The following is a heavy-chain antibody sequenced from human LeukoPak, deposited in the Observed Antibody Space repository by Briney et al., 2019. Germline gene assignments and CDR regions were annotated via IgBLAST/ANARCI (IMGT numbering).Heavy chain of an antibody. CDR3: ARGELRYFDWLLTPPEYYFDY. CDR1: GGSISSYY. V-gene: IGHV4-4*07. D-gene: IGHD3-9*01. J-gene: IGHJ4*02. CDR2: IDTSGNT. Sequence: PSETLSLTCTVSGGSISSYYWSWIRQPAGKGLEWIGRIDTSGNTNYKPSLKSRVTMSVDTSKNQFSLKLSSVTAADTAVYYCARGELRYFDWLLTPPEYYFDYWGQGTLVTVSS.